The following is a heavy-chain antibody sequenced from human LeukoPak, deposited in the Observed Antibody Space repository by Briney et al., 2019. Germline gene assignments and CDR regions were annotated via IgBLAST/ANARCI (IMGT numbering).Heavy chain of an antibody. CDR1: GFTFSSYA. V-gene: IGHV3-23*01. CDR2: ISGSGGST. CDR3: AKDPRGYSYGFDGEFDY. D-gene: IGHD5-18*01. Sequence: GSLRLSCAASGFTFSSYAMSWVRQAPGKGLECVSAISGSGGSTYYADSVKGRFTISRDNSNTTLYLTMNSRSAEDTAVYSCAKDPRGYSYGFDGEFDYWGQGTLVTVSS. J-gene: IGHJ4*02.